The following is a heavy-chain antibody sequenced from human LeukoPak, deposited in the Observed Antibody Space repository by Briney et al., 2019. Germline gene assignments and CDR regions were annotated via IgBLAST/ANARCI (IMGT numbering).Heavy chain of an antibody. Sequence: GGSLRLSCAASGFTFSSYAMHWVRQAPGKGLEWVAVISYDGSNKYYADSVKGRFTISRDNSKYTLYLQMNSLRAEDTAVYYCAREADYGPEAIDYWGQGTLVTVSS. D-gene: IGHD4-17*01. CDR2: ISYDGSNK. J-gene: IGHJ4*02. V-gene: IGHV3-30-3*01. CDR3: AREADYGPEAIDY. CDR1: GFTFSSYA.